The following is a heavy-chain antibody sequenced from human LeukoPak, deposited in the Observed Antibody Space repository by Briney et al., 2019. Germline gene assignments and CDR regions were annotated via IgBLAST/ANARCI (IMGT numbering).Heavy chain of an antibody. CDR3: ARVTGARLKPNDY. CDR1: GGSFSGYY. D-gene: IGHD1-26*01. CDR2: ISHSGST. Sequence: PSETLSLTCAVYGGSFSGYYWSWIRQPPGKGLEWIGEISHSGSTNYNPSLKSRVTISVDTSKNQFSLKLSSVTAADTAVYYCARVTGARLKPNDYWGKEPLVTVSS. V-gene: IGHV4-34*01. J-gene: IGHJ4*02.